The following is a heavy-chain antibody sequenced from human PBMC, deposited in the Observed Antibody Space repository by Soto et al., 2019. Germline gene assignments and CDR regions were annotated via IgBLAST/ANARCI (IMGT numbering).Heavy chain of an antibody. CDR2: FRTGGDDGTT. CDR1: GFTFSSYS. J-gene: IGHJ4*02. CDR3: AKKVNSGPGSQYFDY. Sequence: GGSLRLSCAASGFTFSSYSMSWVRQAPGKGLEWVSGFRTGGDDGTTYYADSVKGRFTISRDNSKNTLFLQMNSLRAEDTAIYYCAKKVNSGPGSQYFDYWGQGTLVTVS. V-gene: IGHV3-23*01. D-gene: IGHD3-10*01.